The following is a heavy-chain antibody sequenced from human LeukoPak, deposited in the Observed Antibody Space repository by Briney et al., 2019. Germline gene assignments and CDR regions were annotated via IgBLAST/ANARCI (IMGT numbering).Heavy chain of an antibody. Sequence: GGSLRLSCAASGFTFSSYWMSWVRQAPGKGLEWVANIKQDGSEKYYVDSVKGRFTISRDNAKNSLYLQMNSLRAEDTAVYYCASNGLRTKGPLFDYWGQGTLVTVSS. CDR2: IKQDGSEK. CDR3: ASNGLRTKGPLFDY. V-gene: IGHV3-7*01. J-gene: IGHJ4*02. CDR1: GFTFSSYW. D-gene: IGHD5-12*01.